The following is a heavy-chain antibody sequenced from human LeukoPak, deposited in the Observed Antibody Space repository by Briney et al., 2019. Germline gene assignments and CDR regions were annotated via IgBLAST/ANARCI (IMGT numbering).Heavy chain of an antibody. D-gene: IGHD4-17*01. CDR1: GFTFSSYA. Sequence: GGSLRLSCAASGFTFSSYAMHWVRQAPGKGLGWVAVISYDGSNKYYADSVKGRFTISRDNSKNTLYLQMNSLRAEDTAVYYCATPIISSTTETIRSDYWGQGTLVTVSS. V-gene: IGHV3-30-3*01. J-gene: IGHJ4*02. CDR2: ISYDGSNK. CDR3: ATPIISSTTETIRSDY.